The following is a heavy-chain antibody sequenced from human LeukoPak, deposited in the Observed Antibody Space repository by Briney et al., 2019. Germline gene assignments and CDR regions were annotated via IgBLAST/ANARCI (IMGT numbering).Heavy chain of an antibody. CDR3: ARDRPYYDSSGYWGGFDY. CDR1: GYTFTSYG. CDR2: ISAYNGNT. V-gene: IGHV1-18*01. J-gene: IGHJ4*02. D-gene: IGHD3-22*01. Sequence: GASVKVSCKASGYTFTSYGISWVRQAPGQGLEWMGWISAYNGNTNYAQELQGRVTMTTDTSTSTAYMELRSLRSDDTAVYYCARDRPYYDSSGYWGGFDYWGQGTLVTVSS.